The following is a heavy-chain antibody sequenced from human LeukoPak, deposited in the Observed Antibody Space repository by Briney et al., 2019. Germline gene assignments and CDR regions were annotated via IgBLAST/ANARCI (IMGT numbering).Heavy chain of an antibody. CDR3: ARRGYNSAY. V-gene: IGHV4-34*01. J-gene: IGHJ4*02. D-gene: IGHD1-20*01. Sequence: KPSLRSRVTISVDTSKNQFSLKLSSVTAADTAVYYCARRGYNSAYWGQGTLVTVSS.